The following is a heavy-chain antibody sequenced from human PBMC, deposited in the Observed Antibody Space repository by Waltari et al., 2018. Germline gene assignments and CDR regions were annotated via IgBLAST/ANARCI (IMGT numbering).Heavy chain of an antibody. J-gene: IGHJ4*02. CDR1: GGPFIDYS. Sequence: QVQLHQWGAGLLKPSETLSLTCAVSGGPFIDYSLSWIRQPPGKGLGWIGEISHSGVPHYTPALRSRDTTSVDTIKKRFSLKLTSMTAADTAVYYCAGLVGESIDFWGRGTLVTVSS. CDR2: ISHSGVP. V-gene: IGHV4-34*01. CDR3: AGLVGESIDF. D-gene: IGHD3-10*01.